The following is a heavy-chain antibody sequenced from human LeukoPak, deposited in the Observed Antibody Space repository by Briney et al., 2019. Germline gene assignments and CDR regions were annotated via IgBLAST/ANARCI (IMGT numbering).Heavy chain of an antibody. Sequence: PGGSLRLSCAASGFTFSDYYMSWIRQAPGKGLEWISYIGSSGINTYYADSVKGRFTISRDNAKNTVSLQMTSLEAEDTAVYYCVRNGCSATNCYIFLGDWYFDLWGRGTLVTVSP. CDR2: IGSSGINT. D-gene: IGHD2-2*02. CDR3: VRNGCSATNCYIFLGDWYFDL. J-gene: IGHJ2*01. CDR1: GFTFSDYY. V-gene: IGHV3-11*01.